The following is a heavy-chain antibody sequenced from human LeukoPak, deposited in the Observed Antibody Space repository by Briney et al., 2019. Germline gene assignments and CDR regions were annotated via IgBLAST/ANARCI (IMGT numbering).Heavy chain of an antibody. CDR2: INHSGSA. J-gene: IGHJ6*02. Sequence: SETLSLTCAVSGGSFSGYYWTWIRQPPGKGLEWIGEINHSGSANYNPSLMSRVTISLDTSKNHFSLNLSSVTAADTAVYYCASVASKGGMDVWGQGTTVIVSS. CDR1: GGSFSGYY. D-gene: IGHD5-12*01. V-gene: IGHV4-34*01. CDR3: ASVASKGGMDV.